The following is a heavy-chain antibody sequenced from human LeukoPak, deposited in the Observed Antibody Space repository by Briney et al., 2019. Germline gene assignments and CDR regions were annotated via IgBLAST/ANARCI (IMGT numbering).Heavy chain of an antibody. CDR1: GGTFRTSG. CDR3: ATSENPVAIPIT. J-gene: IGHJ5*02. Sequence: SVKVSCKASGGTFRTSGVNWVRQAPGQRLEWMGCVIPVFRTSNYAEEFQDRVTITADESTSTAHMELSSLRSEDTAVYYCATSENPVAIPITWGQGTLVSVSS. V-gene: IGHV1-69*13. CDR2: VIPVFRTS. D-gene: IGHD4-23*01.